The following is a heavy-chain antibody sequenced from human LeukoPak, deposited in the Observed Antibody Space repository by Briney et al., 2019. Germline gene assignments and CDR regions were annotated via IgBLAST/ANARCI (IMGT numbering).Heavy chain of an antibody. D-gene: IGHD3-16*01. CDR3: ARGASPKDAVFFDY. V-gene: IGHV4-61*02. Sequence: PSETLSLTCSVSGFSITSGSYYWGRIRQSSGKGLEWIGRGHSSGDIYRNAAFRSRAAVSGDAAKNQFSLQLASVTAADTAVYYCARGASPKDAVFFDYWGQGALITVSS. J-gene: IGHJ4*02. CDR1: GFSITSGSYY. CDR2: GHSSGDI.